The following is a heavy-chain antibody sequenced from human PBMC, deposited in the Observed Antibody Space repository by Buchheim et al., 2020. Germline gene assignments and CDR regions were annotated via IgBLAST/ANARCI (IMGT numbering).Heavy chain of an antibody. CDR1: GFTFSSYD. J-gene: IGHJ4*02. Sequence: QVQLVESGGGVVQPGRSLRLSCAASGFTFSSYDIHWVRQAPGKGLEWVAVISYGGSNQYYAESVKGRFTISRDNSKNTLSLHMNSLRPEDTAVYYCATTDYGDFDYWGQGTL. D-gene: IGHD4-17*01. CDR3: ATTDYGDFDY. CDR2: ISYGGSNQ. V-gene: IGHV3-30*03.